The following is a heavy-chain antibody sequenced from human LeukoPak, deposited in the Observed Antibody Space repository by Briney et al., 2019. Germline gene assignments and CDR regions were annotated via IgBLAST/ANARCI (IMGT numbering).Heavy chain of an antibody. CDR2: ISDSSGST. Sequence: GGSLRLSCSASGFPFSSYAMHWVRQAPGKGLEYVSAISDSSGSTYYADSVKGRFTISRDNSKNTLYLQMSSLRAEDTAVYYCARDRTVDTAMVIAHDAFDIWGQGTMVTVSS. J-gene: IGHJ3*02. CDR1: GFPFSSYA. V-gene: IGHV3-64D*09. D-gene: IGHD5-18*01. CDR3: ARDRTVDTAMVIAHDAFDI.